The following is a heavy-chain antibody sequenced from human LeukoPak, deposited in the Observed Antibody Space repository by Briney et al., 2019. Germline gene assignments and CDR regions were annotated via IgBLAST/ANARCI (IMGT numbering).Heavy chain of an antibody. V-gene: IGHV3-23*01. CDR3: AREVPSFDL. J-gene: IGHJ2*01. Sequence: GGSLILSCAASGVTFSNYAMSWVRQAPGKGLNRVSVISGDGGSTYYADSVKGRFTISRNNSNNALYLLMNSLRAEDTAVYFCAREVPSFDLWGRGILVTVSS. CDR2: ISGDGGST. CDR1: GVTFSNYA.